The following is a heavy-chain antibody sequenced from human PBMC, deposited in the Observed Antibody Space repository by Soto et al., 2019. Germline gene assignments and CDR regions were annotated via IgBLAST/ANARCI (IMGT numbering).Heavy chain of an antibody. V-gene: IGHV3-7*01. J-gene: IGHJ5*02. D-gene: IGHD6-6*01. CDR1: GFTFSSYW. Sequence: GGSLRLSCAASGFTFSSYWMSWVRQAPGKGLEWVANIKQDGSEKYYVDSVKGRFTISRDNAKNSLYLQMNSLRAEDTAVYYCVGQLVWFWFDPWGQGTLVTVSS. CDR3: VGQLVWFWFDP. CDR2: IKQDGSEK.